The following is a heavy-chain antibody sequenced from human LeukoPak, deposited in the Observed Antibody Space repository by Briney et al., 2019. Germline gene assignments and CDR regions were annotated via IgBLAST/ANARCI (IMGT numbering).Heavy chain of an antibody. J-gene: IGHJ4*02. D-gene: IGHD5-12*01. V-gene: IGHV4-4*07. CDR3: VRAEGGGYARY. CDR1: GASISNYY. Sequence: SETLSLTCTVSGASISNYYWSWIRQPAGKGLEWIGSMYNSGSTIYNPSLQSRVTMSLDTSSNHFSLNLISVTAADTAVYHCVRAEGGGYARYWGQGTLVTVSS. CDR2: MYNSGST.